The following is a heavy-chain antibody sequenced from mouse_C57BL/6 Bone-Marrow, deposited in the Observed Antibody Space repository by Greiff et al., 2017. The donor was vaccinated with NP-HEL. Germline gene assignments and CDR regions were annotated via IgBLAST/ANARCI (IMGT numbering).Heavy chain of an antibody. J-gene: IGHJ4*01. CDR2: IYPRDGST. V-gene: IGHV1-78*01. CDR1: GYTFTDHT. CDR3: ARLETAQATLYAMDY. D-gene: IGHD3-2*02. Sequence: QVQLQQSDAELVKPGATVKISCKVSGYTFTDHTIHWMKQRPEQGLEWIGYIYPRDGSTKYNEKFKGKATLTADKSSSTAYMQLNSLTSEDSAVYFCARLETAQATLYAMDYWGQGTSVTVSS.